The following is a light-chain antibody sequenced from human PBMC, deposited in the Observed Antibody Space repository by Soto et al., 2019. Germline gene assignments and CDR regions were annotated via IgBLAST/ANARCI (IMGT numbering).Light chain of an antibody. CDR1: SSDVGAYNY. CDR3: ISYAGTYSFFYV. CDR2: EVS. Sequence: QSVLAQPRSASGSPGQSVTISCTGTSSDVGAYNYVSWYQQLPGKAPKLIIYEVSKRPSGVPDRFSGSKSGNTASLTVSGLQAEDEADYYCISYAGTYSFFYVFGTGTKVTVL. V-gene: IGLV2-8*01. J-gene: IGLJ1*01.